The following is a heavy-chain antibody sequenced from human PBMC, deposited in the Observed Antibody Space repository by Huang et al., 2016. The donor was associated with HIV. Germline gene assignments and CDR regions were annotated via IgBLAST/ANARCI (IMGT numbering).Heavy chain of an antibody. V-gene: IGHV1-69*13. CDR2: IIPSFGTP. Sequence: QVQLVQSGAEVKKPGSSVKVSCKASGGTFTTYTIPWVRQAPGQGLEWMGGIIPSFGTPNYAQKFQGRVTITADESTRTDYMELSSLRSEDTAVYYCAREYYYDNSGYYFDYWGQGTLVTVSS. CDR3: AREYYYDNSGYYFDY. CDR1: GGTFTTYT. J-gene: IGHJ4*02. D-gene: IGHD3-22*01.